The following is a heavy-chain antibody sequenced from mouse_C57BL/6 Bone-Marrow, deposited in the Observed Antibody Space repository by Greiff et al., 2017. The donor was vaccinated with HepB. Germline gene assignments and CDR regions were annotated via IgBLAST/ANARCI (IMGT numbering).Heavy chain of an antibody. CDR3: ARGYYGSSLYYFDY. V-gene: IGHV1-82*01. J-gene: IGHJ2*01. D-gene: IGHD1-1*01. CDR1: GYAFSSSW. Sequence: VQLQESGPELVKPGASVKISCKASGYAFSSSWMNWVKQRPGKGLEWIGRSYPGDGDTNYNGKFKGKATLTADKSSSTAYMQLSSLTSEDSAVYFCARGYYGSSLYYFDYWGQGTTLTVSS. CDR2: SYPGDGDT.